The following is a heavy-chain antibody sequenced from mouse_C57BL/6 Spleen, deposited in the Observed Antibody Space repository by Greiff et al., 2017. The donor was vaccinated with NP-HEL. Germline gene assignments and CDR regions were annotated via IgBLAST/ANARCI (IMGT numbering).Heavy chain of an antibody. CDR3: ARSYYFDY. J-gene: IGHJ2*01. V-gene: IGHV1-52*01. CDR1: GYTFTSYW. CDR2: IDPSDSET. Sequence: QVQLQQPGAELVRPGSSVKLSCKASGYTFTSYWMHWVKQRPIQGLEWIGNIDPSDSETHSNQKFKDKATLTVDKSSRTAYMQLSSLTSEDSAVYYCARSYYFDYWGQGTTLTVSS.